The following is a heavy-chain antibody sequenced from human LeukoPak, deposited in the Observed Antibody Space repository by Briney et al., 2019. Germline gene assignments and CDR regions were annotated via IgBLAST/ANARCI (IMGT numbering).Heavy chain of an antibody. CDR3: ARVQGSYGQSDV. V-gene: IGHV3-66*01. Sequence: GGSLILFCAASGFTVSNNYMSWVRQAPGKGLEWVSILYIDGSTYYADPVKGKFTISRDNSKNTLYLQMNSLRDEDTALYYCARVQGSYGQSDVWGQGTTVTISS. D-gene: IGHD3-10*01. CDR1: GFTVSNNY. J-gene: IGHJ6*02. CDR2: LYIDGST.